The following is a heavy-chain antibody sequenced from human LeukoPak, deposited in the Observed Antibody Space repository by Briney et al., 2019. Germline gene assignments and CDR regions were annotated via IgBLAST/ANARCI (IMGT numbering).Heavy chain of an antibody. CDR2: ISGSGGST. V-gene: IGHV3-23*01. J-gene: IGHJ6*03. CDR3: ANPPYSNYENYYYYYMDV. D-gene: IGHD4-11*01. CDR1: GFTFSSYA. Sequence: GSLRLSCAASGFTFSSYAMSWVRQAPGYGLEWVSAISGSGGSTYYADSVKGRFTISRDNSKNTLYLQMNSLRAEDTAVYYCANPPYSNYENYYYYYMDVWGKGTTVTVSS.